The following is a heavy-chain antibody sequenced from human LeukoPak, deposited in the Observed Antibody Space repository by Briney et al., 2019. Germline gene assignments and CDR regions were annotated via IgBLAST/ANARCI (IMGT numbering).Heavy chain of an antibody. CDR2: ISGSGGST. J-gene: IGHJ5*02. CDR3: ARNNYYYGSGSSYPYNWFDP. Sequence: GRSLRLSCAASGFTFSSYAMSWVRQAPGKGLEWVSAISGSGGSTYYADSVKGRFTISRDNSKNTLYLQMNSLRAEDTAVYYCARNNYYYGSGSSYPYNWFDPWGQGTLDTVSS. D-gene: IGHD3-10*01. V-gene: IGHV3-23*01. CDR1: GFTFSSYA.